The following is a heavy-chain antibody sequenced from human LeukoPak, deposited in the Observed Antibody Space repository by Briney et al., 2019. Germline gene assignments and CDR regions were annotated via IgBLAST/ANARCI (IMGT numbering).Heavy chain of an antibody. D-gene: IGHD6-13*01. V-gene: IGHV3-43*01. CDR3: ARDFGAASDPYYFDY. Sequence: YHALDSVEGRFTISRDNSKNSLYLQMSSLRTEDTALYYCARDFGAASDPYYFDYWGQGTLVTVSS. J-gene: IGHJ4*02.